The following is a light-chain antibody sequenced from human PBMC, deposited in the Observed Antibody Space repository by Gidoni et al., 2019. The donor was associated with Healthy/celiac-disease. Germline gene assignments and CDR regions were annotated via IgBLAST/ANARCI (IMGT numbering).Light chain of an antibody. CDR1: ALPKQY. CDR3: QSADSSGNHGV. Sequence: SYALTQPPSVSVSPGQTARITCSGDALPKQYAYWYQQKPGQAPVLVIYKDSERPSGIPERFSGSSSGTTVTLTISGVQAEDEADYYCQSADSSGNHGVFGGGTKLTVL. V-gene: IGLV3-25*03. J-gene: IGLJ2*01. CDR2: KDS.